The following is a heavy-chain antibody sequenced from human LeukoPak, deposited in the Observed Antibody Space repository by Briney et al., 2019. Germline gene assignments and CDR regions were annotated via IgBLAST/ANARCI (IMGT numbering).Heavy chain of an antibody. CDR3: ARDGINYGINYFDD. D-gene: IGHD3-9*01. CDR2: IYYSGST. Sequence: SETLSLTCTVSGGSISNTSYYWGWIRQPPGKGLEGLGSIYYSGSTYYNPSLKGRVTISLDTSKNQFSLKLSSVTAADTAVFYCARDGINYGINYFDDWGQGTLVTVSS. J-gene: IGHJ4*02. V-gene: IGHV4-39*07. CDR1: GGSISNTSYY.